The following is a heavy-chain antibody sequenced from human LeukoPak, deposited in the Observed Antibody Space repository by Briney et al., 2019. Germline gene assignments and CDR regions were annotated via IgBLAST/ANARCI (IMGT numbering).Heavy chain of an antibody. CDR2: IRYDGSNK. CDR1: GFTFSSYG. V-gene: IGHV3-30*02. J-gene: IGHJ4*02. CDR3: ASLGGCSSTSCPI. D-gene: IGHD2-2*01. Sequence: PGGSLRLSCAASGFTFSSYGMHWVRQAPGKGLEWVAFIRYDGSNKYYADSVKGRFTISRDNSKNTLYLQMNSLRAEDTAVYYCASLGGCSSTSCPIWGQGTLVTVSS.